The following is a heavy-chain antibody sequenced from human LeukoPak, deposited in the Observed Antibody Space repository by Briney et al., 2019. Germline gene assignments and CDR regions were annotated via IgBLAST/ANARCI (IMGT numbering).Heavy chain of an antibody. D-gene: IGHD3-22*01. J-gene: IGHJ4*02. V-gene: IGHV3-21*01. CDR3: ARETQDYYDSSGYFTG. CDR1: GFTFSSYS. CDR2: ISGSSSYI. Sequence: GGSLRLSCAASGFTFSSYSMSWVRQAPGKGLEWVSSISGSSSYIYYADSVKGRFTISRDNAKSSLYLQMNSLRAEDTAVYYCARETQDYYDSSGYFTGWGQGTLVTVSS.